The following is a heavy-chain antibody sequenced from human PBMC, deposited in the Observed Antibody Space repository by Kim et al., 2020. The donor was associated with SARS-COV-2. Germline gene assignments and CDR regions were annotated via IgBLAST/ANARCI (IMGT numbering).Heavy chain of an antibody. J-gene: IGHJ3*02. Sequence: SVKVSCKASGGTFSSYAISWVRQAPGQGLEWMGGIIPIFGTANYAQKFQGRVTITADESTSTAYMELSSLRSEDTAVYYCARALPITIFGVVIPSAFDIWGQGTMVTVSS. CDR1: GGTFSSYA. CDR2: IIPIFGTA. CDR3: ARALPITIFGVVIPSAFDI. V-gene: IGHV1-69*13. D-gene: IGHD3-3*01.